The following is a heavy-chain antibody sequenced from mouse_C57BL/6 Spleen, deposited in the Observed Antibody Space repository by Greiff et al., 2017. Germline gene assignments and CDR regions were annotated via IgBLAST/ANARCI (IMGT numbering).Heavy chain of an antibody. D-gene: IGHD1-1*01. Sequence: QVQLKQPGAELVMPGASVKLSCKASGYTFTSYWMHWVKQRPGQGLEWIGEIDPSDSYTNYNQKFKGKSTLTVDKSSSTAYMQRSSLTSEDSAVYYCALLRSPDYWGQGTTLTVSS. CDR1: GYTFTSYW. V-gene: IGHV1-69*01. J-gene: IGHJ2*01. CDR3: ALLRSPDY. CDR2: IDPSDSYT.